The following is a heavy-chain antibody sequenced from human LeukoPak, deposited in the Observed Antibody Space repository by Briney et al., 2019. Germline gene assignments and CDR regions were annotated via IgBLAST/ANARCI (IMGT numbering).Heavy chain of an antibody. V-gene: IGHV3-13*01. J-gene: IGHJ4*02. CDR3: VREARGYHYTYFDY. Sequence: PGGSLRLSCTASGFTLGNHDMHWVRQIPGQGLEWVAAVSSGFHAFFADSVQGRFTVSREDARNSLYLQMNSLRAGDTAVYYCVREARGYHYTYFDYWGQGTLVTVSS. D-gene: IGHD5-18*01. CDR1: GFTLGNHD. CDR2: VSSGFHA.